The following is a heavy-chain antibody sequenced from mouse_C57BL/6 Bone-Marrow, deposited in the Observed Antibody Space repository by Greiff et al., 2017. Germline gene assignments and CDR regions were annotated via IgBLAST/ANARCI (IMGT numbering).Heavy chain of an antibody. Sequence: QVQLKQPGAELVKPGASVKLSCKASGYTFTSYWMHWVKQRPGQGLEWIGMIHPNSGSTNYNEKFKSKATLTVDKSSSTAYMQLSSLTSEDSAVYYCVKTTTVGSVRAWFAYWGQGTLVTVSA. CDR3: VKTTTVGSVRAWFAY. V-gene: IGHV1-64*01. J-gene: IGHJ3*01. CDR2: IHPNSGST. CDR1: GYTFTSYW. D-gene: IGHD1-1*01.